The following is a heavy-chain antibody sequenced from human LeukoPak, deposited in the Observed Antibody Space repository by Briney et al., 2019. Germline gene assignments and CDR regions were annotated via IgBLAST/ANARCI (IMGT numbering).Heavy chain of an antibody. D-gene: IGHD4-17*01. CDR3: ARGVPYGDHAGDC. Sequence: GASVKVSCKASGYTFTSYDINWVRPATGQGIEWMEWMNPNSGNTGYAQKFQGRVTMTRNTSISTAYMELSSLRSEDTAVYYCARGVPYGDHAGDCWGQGTLVTVSS. CDR1: GYTFTSYD. CDR2: MNPNSGNT. V-gene: IGHV1-8*01. J-gene: IGHJ4*02.